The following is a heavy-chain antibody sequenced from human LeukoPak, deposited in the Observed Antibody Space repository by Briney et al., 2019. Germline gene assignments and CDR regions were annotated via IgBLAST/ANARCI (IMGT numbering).Heavy chain of an antibody. Sequence: ASVKVSCKASGYTFTSYAMRWVRQAPGQRLEWMGWINAGNGNTKYSQKFQGRVTITRDTSASTAYMELSSLRSEDTAVYYCARNLQVLRFLEWLSPFDYWGQGTLVTVSS. CDR2: INAGNGNT. CDR3: ARNLQVLRFLEWLSPFDY. CDR1: GYTFTSYA. D-gene: IGHD3-3*01. J-gene: IGHJ4*02. V-gene: IGHV1-3*01.